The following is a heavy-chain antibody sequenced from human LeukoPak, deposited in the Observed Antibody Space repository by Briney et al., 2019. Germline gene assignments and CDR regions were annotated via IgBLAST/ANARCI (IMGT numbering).Heavy chain of an antibody. CDR1: GFTFSSYW. Sequence: GGSLRLSCAASGFTFSSYWMHWVRQAPGKGLVWVSRINSDGSSTTYADSVKGRFTISRDNSKNMLYLQMNSLRVEDTAVYYCAKSTRVRREDYYYYYYMDVWGKGTTVTVSS. V-gene: IGHV3-74*01. CDR2: INSDGSST. D-gene: IGHD1-1*01. CDR3: AKSTRVRREDYYYYYYMDV. J-gene: IGHJ6*03.